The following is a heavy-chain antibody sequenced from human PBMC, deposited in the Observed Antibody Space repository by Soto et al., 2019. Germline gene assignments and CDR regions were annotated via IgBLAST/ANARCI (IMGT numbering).Heavy chain of an antibody. CDR3: AKDLVDDYGDFDAFDI. CDR1: GFTFSSYA. J-gene: IGHJ3*02. V-gene: IGHV3-23*01. D-gene: IGHD4-17*01. CDR2: ISGSGGST. Sequence: ESGGGLVQPGGSLRLSCAASGFTFSSYAMSWVRQAPGKGLEWVSAISGSGGSTYYADSVKGRFTISRDNSKNTLYLQMNSLRAEDTAVYYCAKDLVDDYGDFDAFDIWGQGTMVTVSS.